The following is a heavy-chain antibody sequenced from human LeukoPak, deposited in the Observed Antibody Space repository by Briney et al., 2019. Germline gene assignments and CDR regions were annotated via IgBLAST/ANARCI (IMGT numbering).Heavy chain of an antibody. J-gene: IGHJ6*02. D-gene: IGHD4-11*01. Sequence: SETLSLTCAVYGGSFSGYYWSWIRQPPGKGLEWIEEINHSGSTNYNPSLKSRVTISVDTSKNQFSLKLSSVTAADTAVYYCARCNFYYYYGMDVWGQGTTVTVSS. CDR2: INHSGST. V-gene: IGHV4-34*01. CDR3: ARCNFYYYYGMDV. CDR1: GGSFSGYY.